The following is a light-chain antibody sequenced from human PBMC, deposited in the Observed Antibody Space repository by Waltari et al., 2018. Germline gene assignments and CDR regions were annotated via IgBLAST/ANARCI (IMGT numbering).Light chain of an antibody. CDR3: CSNVGSSVF. J-gene: IGLJ2*01. CDR2: EGN. CDR1: KSNVGSYNL. Sequence: QSALTQPASVSGSPGQSITISCTGFKSNVGSYNLVYWYQKHPGKAPTRVIYEGNRRPSGVSNRFSGSKSDNTASLTLSGLQAEDEADYYCCSNVGSSVFFGGGTKLTVL. V-gene: IGLV2-23*03.